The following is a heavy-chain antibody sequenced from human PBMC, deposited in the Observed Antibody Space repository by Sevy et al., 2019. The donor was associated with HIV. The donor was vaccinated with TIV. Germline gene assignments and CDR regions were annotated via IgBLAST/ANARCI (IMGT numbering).Heavy chain of an antibody. CDR2: IKQGGTEK. Sequence: GGSLRLSCAASGFTFSSYWMSWVRQAPGKGLEWVANIKQGGTEKYYVDSVKGRFTISRDNAKNSLYLQMNSLRAEDTAVYYCARGYCSGGSCYYYYYGMDVXGQGTTVTVSS. J-gene: IGHJ6*02. D-gene: IGHD2-15*01. CDR3: ARGYCSGGSCYYYYYGMDV. V-gene: IGHV3-7*01. CDR1: GFTFSSYW.